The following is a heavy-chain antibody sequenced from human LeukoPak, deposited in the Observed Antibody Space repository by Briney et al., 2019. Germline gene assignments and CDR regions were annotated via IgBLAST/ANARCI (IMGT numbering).Heavy chain of an antibody. CDR1: GFTFSSYA. J-gene: IGHJ6*02. V-gene: IGHV3-30-3*01. CDR3: ARDLYSSGWYYYYYYYGMDV. Sequence: GGSLRLSCAASGFTFSSYAMHWVRQAPGKGLEWVAVISYDGSNKYYADSVKGRFTIPRDNSKNTLYLQMNSLRAEDTAVYYCARDLYSSGWYYYYYYYGMDVWGQGTTVTVSS. D-gene: IGHD6-19*01. CDR2: ISYDGSNK.